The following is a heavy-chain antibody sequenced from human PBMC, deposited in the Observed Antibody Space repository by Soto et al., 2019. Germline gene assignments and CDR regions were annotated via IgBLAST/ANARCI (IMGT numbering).Heavy chain of an antibody. V-gene: IGHV3-30*18. J-gene: IGHJ4*02. CDR2: VSHDGRNT. Sequence: ESGGGVVQPGRSLRLSCAASGFTFSDYAMHWVRQAPSKGLEWVAVVSHDGRNTHYADSVKGRFTISRDCSKNTVSLEMTSLRADDTAVYYSAKGGRQWLVTSDFNYWGQGALVTVSS. CDR3: AKGGRQWLVTSDFNY. CDR1: GFTFSDYA. D-gene: IGHD6-19*01.